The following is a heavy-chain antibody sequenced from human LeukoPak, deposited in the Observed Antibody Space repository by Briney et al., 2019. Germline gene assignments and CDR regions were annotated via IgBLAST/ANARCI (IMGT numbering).Heavy chain of an antibody. CDR3: ARGPRGVSIAAAGTSPFDY. J-gene: IGHJ4*02. D-gene: IGHD6-13*01. CDR2: TYYRSKWYN. CDR1: GDSVSSNSDA. V-gene: IGHV6-1*01. Sequence: SQTLSLTCAISGDSVSSNSDAWNWIRQSPSRGLEWLGRTYYRSKWYNDYAASVKSRITINPDTSKNQFSLQLNSVTAADTAVYYCARGPRGVSIAAAGTSPFDYWGQGTLVTVSS.